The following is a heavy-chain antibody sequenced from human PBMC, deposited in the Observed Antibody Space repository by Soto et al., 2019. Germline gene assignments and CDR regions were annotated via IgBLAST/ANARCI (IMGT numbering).Heavy chain of an antibody. Sequence: TGGSLRLSCAASGFTFSSYSMNWVRQAPGKGLEWVSYISSSSSTIYYADSVKGRFTISRDNAKNSLYLQMNSLRAEDTAVYYCARNLGILTGYAAFDYWGQGTLVTVSS. CDR2: ISSSSSTI. V-gene: IGHV3-48*01. CDR3: ARNLGILTGYAAFDY. CDR1: GFTFSSYS. D-gene: IGHD3-9*01. J-gene: IGHJ4*02.